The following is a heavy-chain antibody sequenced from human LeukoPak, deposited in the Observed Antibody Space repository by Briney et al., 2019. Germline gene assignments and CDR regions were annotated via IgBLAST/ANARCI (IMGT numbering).Heavy chain of an antibody. Sequence: SETLSLTCTVSGGSISSGGYYWSWIRQPPGKGLEWIGYIYHSGSTYYNPSLKSRVTISVDRSKNQFSLKLSSVTAADTAVYYCARVWGIKFGGYAFDIWGQGTMVTVSS. V-gene: IGHV4-30-2*01. D-gene: IGHD1-26*01. CDR3: ARVWGIKFGGYAFDI. CDR1: GGSISSGGYY. CDR2: IYHSGST. J-gene: IGHJ3*02.